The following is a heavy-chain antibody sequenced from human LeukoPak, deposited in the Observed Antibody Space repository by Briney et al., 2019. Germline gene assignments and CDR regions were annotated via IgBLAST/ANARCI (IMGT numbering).Heavy chain of an antibody. V-gene: IGHV3-30*04. CDR3: ARDWNYYGIFDY. Sequence: GGSLRLSCAASGFTFSSYAMHWVRQAPGKGLEWVAVISYDGSDKYYADSVKGRFSISRDNSKNTLYLQVNSLRAEDTAVYYCARDWNYYGIFDYWGQGTLVTVSS. CDR2: ISYDGSDK. CDR1: GFTFSSYA. J-gene: IGHJ4*02. D-gene: IGHD3-10*01.